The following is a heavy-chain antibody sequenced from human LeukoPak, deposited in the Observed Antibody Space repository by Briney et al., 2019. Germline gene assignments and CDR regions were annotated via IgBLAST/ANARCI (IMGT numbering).Heavy chain of an antibody. CDR1: GGSIRSSYYY. V-gene: IGHV4-39*01. J-gene: IGHJ4*02. Sequence: SETLSLTCTVSGGSIRSSYYYWGWIRQPPGKGLEWIGSIYYSGGTYYNPSLKSRVTISVDTSKNQFSQKLSPVTAADTAVYYCARRDFWSGHYHFDYWGQGTLVTVSS. CDR2: IYYSGGT. D-gene: IGHD3-3*01. CDR3: ARRDFWSGHYHFDY.